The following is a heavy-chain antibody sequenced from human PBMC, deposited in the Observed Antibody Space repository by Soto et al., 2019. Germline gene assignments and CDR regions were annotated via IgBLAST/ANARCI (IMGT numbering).Heavy chain of an antibody. V-gene: IGHV3-15*01. D-gene: IGHD5-18*01. CDR2: IKSKTDGGTT. CDR3: TTGRGYSYGYYY. CDR1: GFTFSNAW. Sequence: SGGSLSLSCAASGFTFSNAWMSWVRQAPGKGLEWVGRIKSKTDGGTTDYAAPVKGRFTISRDDSKNTLYLQMNSLKTEDTAVYYCTTGRGYSYGYYYWGQGTLVTVS. J-gene: IGHJ4*02.